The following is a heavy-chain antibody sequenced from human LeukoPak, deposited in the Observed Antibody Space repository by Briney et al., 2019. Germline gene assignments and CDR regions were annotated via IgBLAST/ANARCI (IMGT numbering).Heavy chain of an antibody. J-gene: IGHJ6*02. V-gene: IGHV3-30*03. CDR1: GFTFSSYA. D-gene: IGHD2-2*01. CDR2: ISYDGSNK. Sequence: GGSLRLSCAASGFTFSSYAMSWVRQAPGKGLEWVAVISYDGSNKYYADSVKGRFTISRDNSKNTLYLQMNSLRAEDTAVYYCAREDIVVVPAGNYYYGMDVWGQGTTVTVSS. CDR3: AREDIVVVPAGNYYYGMDV.